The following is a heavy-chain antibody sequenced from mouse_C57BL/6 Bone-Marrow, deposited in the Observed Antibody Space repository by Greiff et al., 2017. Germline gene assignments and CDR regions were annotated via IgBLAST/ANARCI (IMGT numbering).Heavy chain of an antibody. D-gene: IGHD2-4*01. CDR1: GFTFSDYG. V-gene: IGHV5-15*01. CDR3: ARYDYGFFAY. CDR2: ISNLAYSI. Sequence: EVKLMESGGGLVQPGGSLKLSCAASGFTFSDYGMAWVRQAPRKGPEWVAFISNLAYSIYYADTVTGRFTISRENAKNTLYLEMSSLRSEDTDMYYCARYDYGFFAYWGQGTLVTVSA. J-gene: IGHJ3*01.